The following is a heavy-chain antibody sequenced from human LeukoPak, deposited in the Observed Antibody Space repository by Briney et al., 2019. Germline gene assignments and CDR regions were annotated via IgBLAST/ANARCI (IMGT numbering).Heavy chain of an antibody. J-gene: IGHJ4*02. CDR3: ARGRQQLEYFDY. D-gene: IGHD6-13*01. Sequence: SETLSLTCTVSGGSISSSSYYWGWIRQPPGMGLEWIGSIYYSGSTYYNPSLKSRVTISVDTSKTLCSLKLSSVTAADTAVYYCARGRQQLEYFDYWGQGTLVTVSS. CDR1: GGSISSSSYY. V-gene: IGHV4-39*01. CDR2: IYYSGST.